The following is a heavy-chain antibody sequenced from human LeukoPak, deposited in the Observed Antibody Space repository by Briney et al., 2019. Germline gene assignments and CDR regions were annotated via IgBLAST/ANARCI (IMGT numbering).Heavy chain of an antibody. V-gene: IGHV3-72*01. J-gene: IGHJ3*02. D-gene: IGHD3-16*01. Sequence: PGGSLRLSCAASGFSFSDYILDWVRQAPGKGLEWVGRIRRKRNSYTTEYAPSVKGRFTISRDDSKNSLFLHMNSLKTEDTAMYHCSRDGGEGDNSAFDIWGQGTMVTVSS. CDR1: GFSFSDYI. CDR2: IRRKRNSYTT. CDR3: SRDGGEGDNSAFDI.